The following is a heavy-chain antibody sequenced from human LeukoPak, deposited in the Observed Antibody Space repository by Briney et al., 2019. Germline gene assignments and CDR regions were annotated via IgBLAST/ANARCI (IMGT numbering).Heavy chain of an antibody. Sequence: PSETLSLTCGVSGGFISRSNWWSWVRQSPGKGLESIGEIYRSGSTNYNPSLKSRVTISTDNSKNEFTLKLNSVTAADTAVYYCARAGSYALEYWGRGTLVTVSS. V-gene: IGHV4-4*02. D-gene: IGHD3-10*01. CDR2: IYRSGST. CDR1: GGFISRSNW. J-gene: IGHJ4*02. CDR3: ARAGSYALEY.